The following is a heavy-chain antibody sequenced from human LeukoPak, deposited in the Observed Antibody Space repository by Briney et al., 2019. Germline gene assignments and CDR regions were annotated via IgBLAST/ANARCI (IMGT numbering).Heavy chain of an antibody. V-gene: IGHV3-21*01. D-gene: IGHD6-19*01. CDR1: GFTSSAHT. J-gene: IGHJ5*02. CDR2: IDSTSTYI. CDR3: AREGQGAWYWFEL. Sequence: GGSLRLSCECSGFTSSAHTMNWVRQAPGKGLEWVSSIDSTSTYIYYADSMKGRFPISRDNAKNSVYLQMSSLRAEDTAVYYCAREGQGAWYWFELWPQGTLVTVSS.